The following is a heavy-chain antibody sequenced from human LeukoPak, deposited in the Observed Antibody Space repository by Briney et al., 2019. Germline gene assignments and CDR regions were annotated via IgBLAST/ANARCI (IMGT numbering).Heavy chain of an antibody. J-gene: IGHJ4*02. Sequence: GRSLRLSCAASGFTFSRFGMHCVRQAPGKGLEWVAVIWYDGSNKYYADSVKGRFTISRDNSKNTLYLEMNSLRAEDTAVYYCARDYYYDSSGYWDYYFDYWGQGTLVSVSS. V-gene: IGHV3-33*01. CDR3: ARDYYYDSSGYWDYYFDY. D-gene: IGHD3-22*01. CDR2: IWYDGSNK. CDR1: GFTFSRFG.